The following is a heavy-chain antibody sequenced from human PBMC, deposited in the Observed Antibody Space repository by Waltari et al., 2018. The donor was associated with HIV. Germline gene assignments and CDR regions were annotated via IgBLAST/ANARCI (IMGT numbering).Heavy chain of an antibody. D-gene: IGHD6-19*01. J-gene: IGHJ1*01. CDR2: IIPIFGTT. Sequence: QVQLVQSGAEVKKPGSSVKVSCKASGGTFSSYAISWVRQAPGQGLEWMGGIIPIFGTTNDEQKFQGRVTITADESTSTAYMELSSLRSEDTAVYYCARDLSPKVVAGTVFQHWGQGTLVTVSS. CDR1: GGTFSSYA. V-gene: IGHV1-69*01. CDR3: ARDLSPKVVAGTVFQH.